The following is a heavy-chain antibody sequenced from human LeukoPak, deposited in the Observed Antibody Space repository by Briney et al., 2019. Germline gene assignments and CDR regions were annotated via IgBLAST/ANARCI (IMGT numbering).Heavy chain of an antibody. CDR3: AGDYAFDI. V-gene: IGHV3-30*03. J-gene: IGHJ3*02. CDR1: GFTFSNYG. Sequence: GGSLRLSCAASGFTFSNYGMHWVRQAPGKGLEWVAVISYDGSDKYYADSVKGRFTISRDNSKNALYLQMSSLRAEDTAVYYCAGDYAFDIWGQGTMVTVSS. CDR2: ISYDGSDK.